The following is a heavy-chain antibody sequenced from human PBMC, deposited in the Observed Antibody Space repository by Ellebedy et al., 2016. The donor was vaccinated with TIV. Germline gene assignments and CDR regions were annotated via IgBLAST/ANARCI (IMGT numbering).Heavy chain of an antibody. CDR1: GFPFSRYE. CDR2: TSPDGSNK. D-gene: IGHD2-21*02. CDR3: STLCIGDCYSRFDP. J-gene: IGHJ5*02. V-gene: IGHV3-30*04. Sequence: GESLKISCAASGFPFSRYEMHWVRQAPGKGLEWVAVTSPDGSNKYYADSVQGRFTISRDNSRNTLYLQMNSLRAEDTAVYYCSTLCIGDCYSRFDPWGQGTLVTVSS.